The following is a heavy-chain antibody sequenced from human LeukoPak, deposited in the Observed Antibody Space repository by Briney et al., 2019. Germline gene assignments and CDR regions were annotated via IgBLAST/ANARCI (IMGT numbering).Heavy chain of an antibody. CDR1: GGSSSGFY. CDR2: INVGGGT. V-gene: IGHV4-34*01. J-gene: IGHJ4*02. CDR3: ARLANYYDSSGYYFVFDY. Sequence: KSSETLSLTCVVYGGSSSGFYWTWIRQTPGKGLEWIGKINVGGGTNYNPSLKSRVTMSLDKSKNQFSLKLSSVTAADTAVYYCARLANYYDSSGYYFVFDYWGQGTLVTVSS. D-gene: IGHD3-22*01.